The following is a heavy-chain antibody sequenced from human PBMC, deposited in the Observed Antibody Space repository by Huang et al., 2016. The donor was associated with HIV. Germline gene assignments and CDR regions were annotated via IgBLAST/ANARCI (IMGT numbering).Heavy chain of an antibody. CDR1: GGAISSHY. D-gene: IGHD5-12*01. J-gene: IGHJ6*03. CDR2: MYYSGKT. Sequence: VQLQESGPGLVKPSETLSLTCTVSGGAISSHYWSWSRQTPGKGLEWIGSMYYSGKTNYSTSLTSRVTILLDTSKNQFYLKLSSLTAADTAVYYCARDLVAPGVYYYYYMDVWGKGTTVTVSS. CDR3: ARDLVAPGVYYYYYMDV. V-gene: IGHV4-59*11.